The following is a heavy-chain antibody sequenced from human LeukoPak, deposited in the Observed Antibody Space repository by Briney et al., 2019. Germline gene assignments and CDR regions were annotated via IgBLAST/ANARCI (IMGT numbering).Heavy chain of an antibody. CDR1: GYSISSGYY. V-gene: IGHV4-38-2*02. J-gene: IGHJ4*02. D-gene: IGHD1-26*01. Sequence: PSETLSLTCTVSGYSISSGYYWGWIRQPPGKGLEWIGSIYHSGSTTYSPSLNSRVTISLDTSNNQVSLRLSSVTAADTAVYYCAKGGTYGGGADYWGQGTLVTVSS. CDR3: AKGGTYGGGADY. CDR2: IYHSGST.